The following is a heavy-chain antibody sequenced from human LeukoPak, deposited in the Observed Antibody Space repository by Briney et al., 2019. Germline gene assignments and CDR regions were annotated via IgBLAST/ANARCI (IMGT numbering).Heavy chain of an antibody. CDR1: GGSISSSSYY. CDR3: AIIWDGSGSYVDVMGY. Sequence: PSETLSLTCTVSGGSISSSSYYWGWIRQPPGKGLEWIGSIYYSGSTYYNPSLKSRVTISVDTSKNQFSLKLSSVTAADTAVYYCAIIWDGSGSYVDVMGYWGQGTLVTVSS. CDR2: IYYSGST. J-gene: IGHJ4*02. D-gene: IGHD3-10*01. V-gene: IGHV4-39*07.